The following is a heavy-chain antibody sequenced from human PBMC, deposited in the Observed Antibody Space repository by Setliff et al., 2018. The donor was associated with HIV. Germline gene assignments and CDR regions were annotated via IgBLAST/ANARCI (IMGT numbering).Heavy chain of an antibody. CDR1: GGSISSYY. CDR3: ARLRQWLAFFDS. J-gene: IGHJ4*02. CDR2: ISYTGIT. D-gene: IGHD6-19*01. V-gene: IGHV4-59*08. Sequence: KPSETLSLTCTVSGGSISSYYWSWIRQPPGKGLEWIGSISYTGITNYNPSLKSRVTISVDTSQNQFSLKLTSVTAADTAVYYCARLRQWLAFFDSWGQGTLVTVSS.